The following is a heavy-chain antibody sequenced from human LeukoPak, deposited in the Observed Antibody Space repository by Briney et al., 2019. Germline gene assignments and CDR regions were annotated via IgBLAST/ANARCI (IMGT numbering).Heavy chain of an antibody. D-gene: IGHD5-24*01. J-gene: IGHJ4*02. CDR1: GFTFSSYA. V-gene: IGHV3-23*01. Sequence: GGSLRLSCAASGFTFSSYAMSWVRQAPGKGLEWVSAISGSGGSTYYADSVKGRFTISRDNSKNTLYLQMESLRAEDTAIYYCARAATDGYFDSWGQGTLVTVSS. CDR2: ISGSGGST. CDR3: ARAATDGYFDS.